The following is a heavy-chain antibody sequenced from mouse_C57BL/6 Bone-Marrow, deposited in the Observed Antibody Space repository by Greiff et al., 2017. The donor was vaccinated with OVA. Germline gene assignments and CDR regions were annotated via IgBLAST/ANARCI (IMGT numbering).Heavy chain of an antibody. CDR2: IRSKSNNYAT. Sequence: EVQVVESGGGLVQPKGSLKLSCAASGFSFNTYAMNWVSQAPGKGLEWVARIRSKSNNYATYYADSVKDRFTISRDDSESMLYLQMNNLKTEDTAMYYCVRQNYSNYGYWGQGTTLTVSS. J-gene: IGHJ2*01. CDR1: GFSFNTYA. V-gene: IGHV10-1*01. D-gene: IGHD2-5*01. CDR3: VRQNYSNYGY.